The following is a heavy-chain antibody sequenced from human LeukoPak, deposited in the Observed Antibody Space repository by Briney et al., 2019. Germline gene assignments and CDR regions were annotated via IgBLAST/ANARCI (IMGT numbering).Heavy chain of an antibody. CDR1: GFTFSSHW. CDR3: ARDGSGAVVPDY. D-gene: IGHD6-19*01. Sequence: GGSLRLSCAASGFTFSSHWMHWVRQAPGKGLVWVSRISSSGHSITYADSVKGRFTISRDNAKDTLYLQMNSLRAEDTAMYYCARDGSGAVVPDYWGQGTLVTVSS. CDR2: ISSSGHSI. V-gene: IGHV3-74*01. J-gene: IGHJ4*02.